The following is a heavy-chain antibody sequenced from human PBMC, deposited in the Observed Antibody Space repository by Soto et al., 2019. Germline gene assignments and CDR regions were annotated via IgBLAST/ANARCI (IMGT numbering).Heavy chain of an antibody. J-gene: IGHJ5*02. CDR2: IYHSGST. CDR3: ASTITIFGGFDP. D-gene: IGHD3-3*01. Sequence: SETLSLTCAVSGGSISSGVYSWIWIRQPPGKGLEWIGYIYHSGSTYYNPSLKSRVTISVDRSKNQFSLKLSSVTAADTAVYYCASTITIFGGFDPWGQGTLVTVSS. CDR1: GGSISSGVYS. V-gene: IGHV4-30-2*01.